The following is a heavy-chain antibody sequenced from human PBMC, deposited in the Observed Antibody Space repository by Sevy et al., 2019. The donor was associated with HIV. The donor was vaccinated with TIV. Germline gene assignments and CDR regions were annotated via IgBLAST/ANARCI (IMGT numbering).Heavy chain of an antibody. J-gene: IGHJ3*02. CDR3: VREITISPTTVLSFDI. D-gene: IGHD5-12*01. V-gene: IGHV1-2*06. CDR1: GYIFTDYN. Sequence: APVKVSCKTTGYIFTDYNIHWVRQAPGQGLEWMGLINPDNGDTIYVQTFRGRVSVTTDTSMSTAYMELSGLTSDDTAVYYCVREITISPTTVLSFDIWGQGTMVTVSS. CDR2: INPDNGDT.